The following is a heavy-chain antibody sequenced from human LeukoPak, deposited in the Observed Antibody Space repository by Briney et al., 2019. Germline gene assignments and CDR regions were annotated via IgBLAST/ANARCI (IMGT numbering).Heavy chain of an antibody. J-gene: IGHJ4*02. CDR2: IYYSGST. D-gene: IGHD3-22*01. CDR1: GGSISSHY. CDR3: ARGRGTDYYDSSGYSMFDY. Sequence: SETLSLTCTVSGGSISSHYWSWIRQPPGKGLEWIGYIYYSGSTNYNPSLKSRVTISVDTSKNQFSLKLSSVTAADTAVYYCARGRGTDYYDSSGYSMFDYWGQGTLVTVSS. V-gene: IGHV4-59*11.